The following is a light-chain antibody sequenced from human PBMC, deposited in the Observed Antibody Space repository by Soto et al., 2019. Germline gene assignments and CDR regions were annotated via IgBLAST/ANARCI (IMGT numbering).Light chain of an antibody. J-gene: IGKJ1*01. CDR1: HSVSSK. V-gene: IGKV3-15*01. Sequence: EIVLTQSPATLSVSPEERATLSCRASHSVSSKLAWFQQKPGQAPRLLIYDASTRATGIPVRFSGSGSGTEFTLAISSPQSEDFAVCYCQQYNSWPLTFGQGTKVDIK. CDR2: DAS. CDR3: QQYNSWPLT.